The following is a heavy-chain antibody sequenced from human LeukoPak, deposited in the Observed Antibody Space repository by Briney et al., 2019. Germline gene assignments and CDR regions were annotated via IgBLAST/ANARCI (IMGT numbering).Heavy chain of an antibody. CDR1: GGSISSYY. D-gene: IGHD3-3*01. CDR3: ARGVFDYSYYYMDV. V-gene: IGHV4-59*01. Sequence: SETLSLTCTVSGGSISSYYWSWIRQPPGKGLEWIGYIYYSGSTNYNPSLKSRVTISVDTSKNQFSLTLRSVTAADTAVYYCARGVFDYSYYYMDVWGKGTTVTVSS. CDR2: IYYSGST. J-gene: IGHJ6*03.